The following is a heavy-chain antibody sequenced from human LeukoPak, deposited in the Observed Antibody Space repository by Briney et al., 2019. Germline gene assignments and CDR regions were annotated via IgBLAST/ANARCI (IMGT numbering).Heavy chain of an antibody. J-gene: IGHJ3*01. D-gene: IGHD2-2*01. V-gene: IGHV3-23*01. CDR1: GFRFSSYA. Sequence: GGSLRLSCGASGFRFSSYAMSWVRQAPGKGLEWVSGIGGSGGDTCYAASVKGRFTISRDNSKNTLDLQMNSLRAEDTAVYYCAKDLVGVPADAFDVWGQGTMVTVSS. CDR3: AKDLVGVPADAFDV. CDR2: IGGSGGDT.